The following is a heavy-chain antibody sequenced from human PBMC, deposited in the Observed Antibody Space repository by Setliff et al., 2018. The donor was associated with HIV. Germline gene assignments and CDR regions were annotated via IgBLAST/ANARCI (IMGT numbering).Heavy chain of an antibody. V-gene: IGHV3-23*01. CDR1: GFNFDSDI. CDR3: AKFFSVTPPAGAFDI. Sequence: GGSLRLSCVGSGFNFDSDIMAWVRRTPGKGPEWVAAIGSDGGATYYADSVKGRFTIFRDNSNTTLYLQLTSLRVGDTAIYHCAKFFSVTPPAGAFDIWGQGTMVTVSS. J-gene: IGHJ3*02. D-gene: IGHD4-17*01. CDR2: IGSDGGAT.